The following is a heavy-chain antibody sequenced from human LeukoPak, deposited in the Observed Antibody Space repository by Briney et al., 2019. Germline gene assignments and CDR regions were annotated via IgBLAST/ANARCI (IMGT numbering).Heavy chain of an antibody. CDR2: IYTSGST. CDR3: ARGYSSGWHYFDY. V-gene: IGHV4-61*02. CDR1: GGSISSGSYY. Sequence: SETLSLTCTVSGGSISSGSYYWSWIRQPAGKGLEWIGRIYTSGSTSYNPSLKSRVTISVDTSKNQFSLKLSSVTAADTAVYYCARGYSSGWHYFDYWGQGTLVTVSS. D-gene: IGHD6-19*01. J-gene: IGHJ4*02.